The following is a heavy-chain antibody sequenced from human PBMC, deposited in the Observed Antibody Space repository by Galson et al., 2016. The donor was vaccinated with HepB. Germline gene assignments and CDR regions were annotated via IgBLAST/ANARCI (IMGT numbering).Heavy chain of an antibody. V-gene: IGHV1-69*13. CDR2: IIPIFGTE. Sequence: SVKVSCKASGGTFSSYAINWVRQAPGQGLEWMGGIIPIFGTEKNAQKFQGRVSITADESTSTAYMELSSLRSEDTAVYYCAREERRIAVAGTGGFDYWGPGTLVTVSS. J-gene: IGHJ4*02. D-gene: IGHD6-19*01. CDR1: GGTFSSYA. CDR3: AREERRIAVAGTGGFDY.